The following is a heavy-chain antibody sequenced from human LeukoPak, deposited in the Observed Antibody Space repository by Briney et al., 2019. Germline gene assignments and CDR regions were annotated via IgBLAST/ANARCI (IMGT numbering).Heavy chain of an antibody. Sequence: PGGSLRLSCAASGFTFSSYEMNWVRQAPGKGLEWVSAISGSGGSTHYSDSVKGRFTISRDNSKNTLYLQMNSLRAEDTAVYYCARDTNWGFDYWGQGTLVTVSS. D-gene: IGHD7-27*01. J-gene: IGHJ4*02. CDR2: ISGSGGST. CDR1: GFTFSSYE. CDR3: ARDTNWGFDY. V-gene: IGHV3-23*01.